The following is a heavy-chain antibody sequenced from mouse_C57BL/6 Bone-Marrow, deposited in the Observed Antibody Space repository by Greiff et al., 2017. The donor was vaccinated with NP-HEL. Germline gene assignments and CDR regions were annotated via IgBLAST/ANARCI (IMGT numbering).Heavy chain of an antibody. V-gene: IGHV6-6*01. CDR1: GFTFSDAW. J-gene: IGHJ1*03. CDR2: IRNKANNHAT. Sequence: EVHLVESGGGLVQPGGSMKLSCAASGFTFSDAWMDWVRQSPEKGLEWVAEIRNKANNHATYYAESVKGRFTISRDDSKSSVYLQMNSLRAEDTGIYYCTRLFGSGDWYFDVWGTGTTVTVSS. D-gene: IGHD1-1*01. CDR3: TRLFGSGDWYFDV.